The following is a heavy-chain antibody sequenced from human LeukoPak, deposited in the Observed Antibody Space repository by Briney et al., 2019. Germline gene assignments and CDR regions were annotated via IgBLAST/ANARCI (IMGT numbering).Heavy chain of an antibody. CDR3: AGAYYVGYSYGRNHYWYFDL. CDR1: GFTFSSYS. Sequence: TGGSLRLSCAASGFTFSSYSMNWVRQAPGKGLEWVSSISSSSSYIYYADSVKGRFTISRDNAKNSLYLQMNSLRAEDTAVYYCAGAYYVGYSYGRNHYWYFDLRGRGTLVTVSS. V-gene: IGHV3-21*01. CDR2: ISSSSSYI. D-gene: IGHD5-18*01. J-gene: IGHJ2*01.